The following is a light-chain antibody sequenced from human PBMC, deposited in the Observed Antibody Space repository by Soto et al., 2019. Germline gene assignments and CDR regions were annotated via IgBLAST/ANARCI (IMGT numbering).Light chain of an antibody. CDR1: QSISDT. V-gene: IGKV3-15*01. J-gene: IGKJ5*01. CDR3: QQYGSSPIT. Sequence: EIVMTQSPATLSVSPGGRATLSCRASQSISDTLAWYQQKPGQAPRLLIHGASTRATGFPARFSGSGSGTDFTLTISSLQSEDFAVYYCQQYGSSPITFGQGTRLEIK. CDR2: GAS.